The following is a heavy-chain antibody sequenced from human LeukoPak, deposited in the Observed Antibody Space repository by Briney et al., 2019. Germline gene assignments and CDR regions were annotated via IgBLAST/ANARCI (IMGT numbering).Heavy chain of an antibody. J-gene: IGHJ4*02. D-gene: IGHD2-15*01. V-gene: IGHV4-30-4*08. CDR2: IYYSGST. CDR1: GGSISSGDYY. CDR3: ARGLRYCSGGSCYFPYYFDY. Sequence: SQTLSLTCTVSGGSISSGDYYWSWIRQPPGKGLEWIGYIYYSGSTYYNPSLKSRVTISVDTSKNQFSLKLSSVTAADTAVYYCARGLRYCSGGSCYFPYYFDYWGQGTLVTVSS.